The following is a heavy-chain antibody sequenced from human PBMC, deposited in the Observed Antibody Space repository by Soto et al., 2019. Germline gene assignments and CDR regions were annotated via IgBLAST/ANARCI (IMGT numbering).Heavy chain of an antibody. J-gene: IGHJ4*02. CDR3: ARSHYTYGLLIDY. CDR2: VYSTGST. Sequence: PSETLSLTCSVSGDSITTNGYYWGWIRQPPGKGLQWIGNVYSTGSTFSHPSLTSRVFISVDTSKNKSSLRLTSVTAADTAVYYCARSHYTYGLLIDYWGQGIMVTGSA. D-gene: IGHD2-8*01. CDR1: GDSITTNGYY. V-gene: IGHV4-39*01.